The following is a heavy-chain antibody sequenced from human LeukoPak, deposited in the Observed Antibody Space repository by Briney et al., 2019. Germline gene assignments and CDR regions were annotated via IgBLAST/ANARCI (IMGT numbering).Heavy chain of an antibody. CDR1: GGSISPYS. CDR3: ARSRLFGVITPLYY. Sequence: LSETLSLTCTVSGGSISPYSWSWIRQPPGKGLEWIGYISYSGNTDYNPSLKSRVNISLDTSKNQFSLKLSSVTGADTAVYYCARSRLFGVITPLYYWGQGILVIVSS. CDR2: ISYSGNT. J-gene: IGHJ4*02. V-gene: IGHV4-59*01. D-gene: IGHD3-3*01.